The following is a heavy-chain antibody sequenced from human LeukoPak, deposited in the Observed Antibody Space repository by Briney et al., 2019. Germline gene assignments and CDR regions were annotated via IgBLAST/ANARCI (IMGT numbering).Heavy chain of an antibody. D-gene: IGHD3-22*01. V-gene: IGHV3-23*01. J-gene: IGHJ4*02. Sequence: GSLRLFWGSPGITVRNHCHALGRQGPGEGLECLLGISGDGGTTLHADSVKGRFTISRDNSKNTLYLEMNSLRDDDTAVYYCAKGQYFHDSSGYYRWGQGTLVTVSS. CDR2: ISGDGGTT. CDR3: AKGQYFHDSSGYYR. CDR1: ITVRNHC.